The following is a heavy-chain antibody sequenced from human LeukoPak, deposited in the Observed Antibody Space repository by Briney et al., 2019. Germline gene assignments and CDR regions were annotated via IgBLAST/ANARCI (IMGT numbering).Heavy chain of an antibody. CDR2: IYYSGST. J-gene: IGHJ5*02. D-gene: IGHD1-26*01. Sequence: SESLSLTCTVSGASISSGSYYWDWIRQPPGMGLEWIGSIYYSGSTYYNSSLKSRVTISVDTSKNHFSLKLSSVTAAGTAVYYCARHNSGSYFRFDPWGQGTLVTVSS. CDR1: GASISSGSYY. V-gene: IGHV4-39*01. CDR3: ARHNSGSYFRFDP.